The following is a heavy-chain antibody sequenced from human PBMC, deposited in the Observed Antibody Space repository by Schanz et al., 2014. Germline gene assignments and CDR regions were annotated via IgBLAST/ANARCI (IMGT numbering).Heavy chain of an antibody. CDR2: IMPILENP. Sequence: QVQLVQSGAELKKPGSSVKVSCKASGGTFSRYEITWVRQAPGQGLEWMGKIMPILENPNYAQKFQGRVTMTADKSTSTVYMELRSLRSDDTAVYYCARDRDQWDGNFCDFWGQGTLVTVSS. CDR1: GGTFSRYE. CDR3: ARDRDQWDGNFCDF. D-gene: IGHD1-26*01. V-gene: IGHV1-69*04. J-gene: IGHJ4*02.